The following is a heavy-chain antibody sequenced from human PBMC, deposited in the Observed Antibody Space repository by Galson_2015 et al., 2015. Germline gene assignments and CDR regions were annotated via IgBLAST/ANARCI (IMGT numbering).Heavy chain of an antibody. J-gene: IGHJ3*02. Sequence: SLRLSCAASGFIFSNYWMSWVRQAPGKGLEWVANIKEDGSEKYYVDSMKGRFTISRDNAKNSLYLQMNGLRAEDTAVYYCARAPTYSSSDINIWGQGTMVTVSS. CDR3: ARAPTYSSSDINI. CDR2: IKEDGSEK. D-gene: IGHD6-13*01. CDR1: GFIFSNYW. V-gene: IGHV3-7*03.